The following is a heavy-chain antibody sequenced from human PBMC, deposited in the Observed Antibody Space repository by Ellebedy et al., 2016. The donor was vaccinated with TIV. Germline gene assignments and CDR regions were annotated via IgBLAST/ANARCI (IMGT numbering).Heavy chain of an antibody. V-gene: IGHV5-51*01. CDR3: AREEETGSDWFTY. CDR2: LYPSNSDT. Sequence: GESLKISCNGSGYDFTNYWIGWVRQMPGKGPERMVILYPSNSDTSYSPSFVGQVTISADKSISTAYLQWDSLVASDTAMYYCAREEETGSDWFTYWGRGTLVTVSS. D-gene: IGHD3-9*01. J-gene: IGHJ4*02. CDR1: GYDFTNYW.